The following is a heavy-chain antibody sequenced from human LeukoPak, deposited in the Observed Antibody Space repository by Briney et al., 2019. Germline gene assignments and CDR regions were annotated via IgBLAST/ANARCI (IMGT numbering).Heavy chain of an antibody. CDR1: GDSISSYH. CDR2: VYYGGSTSNS. CDR3: ARHLDWYFDL. V-gene: IGHV4-59*08. J-gene: IGHJ2*01. Sequence: SGTLSLTCTVSGDSISSYHWSWIRQSPGQGLEWIGRVYYGGSTSNSNYNPSLRSRVTISGDTSKNELSLKMTSGAAADTAKYYCARHLDWYFDLWGRGTLVTVSS.